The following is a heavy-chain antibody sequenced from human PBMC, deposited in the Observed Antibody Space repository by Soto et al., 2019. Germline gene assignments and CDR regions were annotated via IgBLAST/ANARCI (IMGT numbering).Heavy chain of an antibody. V-gene: IGHV3-74*01. CDR3: ARGGEVTNVFFH. CDR1: EFTFSDYW. J-gene: IGHJ4*02. CDR2: INYDGSSI. D-gene: IGHD4-17*01. Sequence: ERQLVESGGGLVQPGGSLRLSCTASEFTFSDYWMHWVRQAPGKGLVWVSRINYDGSSITYADSVKGRFTISRDNAKNTLYLQMDSLSAEDTAMYYCARGGEVTNVFFHWGKGTLVSVSS.